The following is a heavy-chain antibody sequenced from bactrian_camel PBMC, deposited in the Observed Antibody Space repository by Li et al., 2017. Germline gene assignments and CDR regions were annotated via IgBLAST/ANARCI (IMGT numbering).Heavy chain of an antibody. J-gene: IGHJ4*01. CDR1: GNTYNINC. V-gene: IGHV3S53*01. D-gene: IGHD2*01. CDR3: AANFGPYCSGPYLARRANF. Sequence: HVQLVESGGSSVQAGGSLRLTCTASGNTYNINCMGWFRQAPGKGREGVAALDVGGNINYAQLAKGRATISKDKAENTLYLEMSNLKPEDTAMYYCAANFGPYCSGPYLARRANFWGQGTQVTVS. CDR2: LDVGGNI.